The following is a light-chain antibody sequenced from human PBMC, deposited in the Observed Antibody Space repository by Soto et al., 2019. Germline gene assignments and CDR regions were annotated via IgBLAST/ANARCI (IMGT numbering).Light chain of an antibody. V-gene: IGKV1-5*01. CDR3: QQYLHYWT. CDR2: DAS. CDR1: QSIGNW. Sequence: DVQMTQSPSALSASVGDRVSITCRASQSIGNWLAWYQQKPGKAPNLLIFDASSLQSGVPSRFSGSGSGTEFTLIISSLQPDDFATYYCQQYLHYWTFGQGTKVEI. J-gene: IGKJ1*01.